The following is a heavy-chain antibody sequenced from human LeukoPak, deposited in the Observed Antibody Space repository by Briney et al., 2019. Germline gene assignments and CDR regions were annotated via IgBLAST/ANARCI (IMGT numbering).Heavy chain of an antibody. J-gene: IGHJ4*02. D-gene: IGHD2-15*01. CDR3: ARGPTRYCSGGSCYGEYYFDY. CDR2: MNPNSGNT. V-gene: IGHV1-8*01. CDR1: GYTFTSYD. Sequence: GASVKVSCKASGYTFTSYDINWVRQASGQGLEWMGWMNPNSGNTGYAQKFQGRVTMTRNTSISTAYMELSSLRSEDTAVYYCARGPTRYCSGGSCYGEYYFDYWGQGTPVTVSS.